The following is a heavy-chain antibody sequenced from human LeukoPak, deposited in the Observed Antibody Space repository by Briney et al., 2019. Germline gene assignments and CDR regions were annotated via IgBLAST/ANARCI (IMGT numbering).Heavy chain of an antibody. CDR2: IYYSGST. Sequence: SETLSLTCTVSGGSISSSRYYWGWIRQPPGKGLEWIGSIYYSGSTYYNPSLKSRVTISVDTSKNQFSLKLSSVTAADTAVYFCARVGNWNYWFDPWGQGTLVTVSP. V-gene: IGHV4-39*02. CDR1: GGSISSSRYY. D-gene: IGHD1-7*01. J-gene: IGHJ5*02. CDR3: ARVGNWNYWFDP.